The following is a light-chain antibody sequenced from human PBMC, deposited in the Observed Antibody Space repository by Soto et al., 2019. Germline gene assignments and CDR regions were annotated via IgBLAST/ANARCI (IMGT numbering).Light chain of an antibody. V-gene: IGLV2-8*01. J-gene: IGLJ2*01. CDR3: SSNGGSYSDVV. CDR2: EVT. Sequence: QSALTQPPSASGSPGQSVTISCTGTSSDIGGNNYVSLYQQHPGKAPKLMIYEVTKRPSGVPDRFSGSMSGNTASLTVSGLQAEDEADYCSSSNGGSYSDVVFAGGTKPTVL. CDR1: SSDIGGNNY.